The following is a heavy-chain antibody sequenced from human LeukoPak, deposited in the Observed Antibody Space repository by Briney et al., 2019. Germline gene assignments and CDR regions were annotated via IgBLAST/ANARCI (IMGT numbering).Heavy chain of an antibody. CDR3: AKDLIYWYSSSWIPRGMDV. Sequence: QPGRSLRLSCAASGFTFNSYGMRWVRQAPGKGLEWVAVIWYDGSNKYYADSVKGRFTISRDNSKNTLYLQMNSLRAEDTAVYYCAKDLIYWYSSSWIPRGMDVWGQGTTVTVSS. J-gene: IGHJ6*02. V-gene: IGHV3-33*06. CDR2: IWYDGSNK. CDR1: GFTFNSYG. D-gene: IGHD6-13*01.